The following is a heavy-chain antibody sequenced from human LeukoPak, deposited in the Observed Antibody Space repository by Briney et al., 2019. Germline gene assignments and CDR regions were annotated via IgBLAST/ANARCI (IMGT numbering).Heavy chain of an antibody. Sequence: PGGSLRLSCAASGLTFHEYAMHWVRQAPGKGVAWVSGLSWNSGNLEYADSVKGRFTISRDNAKKSLFLQMNSLRAEDTALYYCVKGGNGYRGVIDYWGQGTLVTVSS. V-gene: IGHV3-9*01. D-gene: IGHD5-18*01. CDR2: LSWNSGNL. CDR3: VKGGNGYRGVIDY. CDR1: GLTFHEYA. J-gene: IGHJ4*02.